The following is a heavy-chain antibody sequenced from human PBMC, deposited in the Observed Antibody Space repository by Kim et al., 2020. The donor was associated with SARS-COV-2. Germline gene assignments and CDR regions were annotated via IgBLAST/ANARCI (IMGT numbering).Heavy chain of an antibody. CDR2: ISYDGSNK. Sequence: GGSLRLSCAASGFTFSSYGMHWVRQAPGKGLEWVAVISYDGSNKYYADSVKGRFTISRDNSKNTLYLQMNSLRAEDTAVYYCGRAYCGGDCYSSDYWGQGTLVTVSS. CDR3: GRAYCGGDCYSSDY. CDR1: GFTFSSYG. V-gene: IGHV3-30*03. J-gene: IGHJ4*02. D-gene: IGHD2-21*02.